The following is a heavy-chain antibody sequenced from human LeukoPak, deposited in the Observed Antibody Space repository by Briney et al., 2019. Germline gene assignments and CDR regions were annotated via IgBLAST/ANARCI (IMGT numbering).Heavy chain of an antibody. J-gene: IGHJ5*02. Sequence: SETLSLTCAFYGGSFSGYYWSWIRQPPGKGLEWIGEINHSGSTNYNPSLKSRVTISVDTSKNQFSLKLSSVTAADTAVYYCARGGGYNWFDPWGQGTLVTVSS. V-gene: IGHV4-34*01. CDR3: ARGGGYNWFDP. CDR1: GGSFSGYY. CDR2: INHSGST.